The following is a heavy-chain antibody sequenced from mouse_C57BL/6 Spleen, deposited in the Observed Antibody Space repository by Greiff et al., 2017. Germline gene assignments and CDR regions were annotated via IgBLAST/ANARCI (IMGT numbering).Heavy chain of an antibody. V-gene: IGHV1-78*01. CDR1: GYTFTDHT. CDR3: AKASWAYYYAMDY. CDR2: IYPRDGST. Sequence: VQLQQSDAELVKPGASVKISCKVSGYTFTDHTIHWMKQRPEQGLEWIGYIYPRDGSTKYNEKFKGKATLTADKSSSTAYMQLNSLTSEDSAVYFCAKASWAYYYAMDYWGQGTSVTVSS. J-gene: IGHJ4*01. D-gene: IGHD6-1*01.